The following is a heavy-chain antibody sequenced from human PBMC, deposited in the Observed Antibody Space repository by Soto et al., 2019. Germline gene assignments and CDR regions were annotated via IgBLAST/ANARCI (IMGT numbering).Heavy chain of an antibody. CDR1: GGSVSNISDY. Sequence: SETLSLTCTVSGGSVSNISDYWSWVRQPPGKGLEWIGYIYHSGSADYNPSLGSRVTISLDTSKNQFSLKLSSVTTADTAVYYCARGVGFGYYYYHMDLWGQGTTVTVSS. CDR2: IYHSGSA. CDR3: ARGVGFGYYYYHMDL. D-gene: IGHD3-10*01. V-gene: IGHV4-61*01. J-gene: IGHJ6*02.